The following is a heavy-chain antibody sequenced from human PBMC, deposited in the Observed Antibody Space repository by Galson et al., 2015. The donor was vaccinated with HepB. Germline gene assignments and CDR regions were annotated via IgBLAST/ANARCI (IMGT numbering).Heavy chain of an antibody. CDR3: ARDPDITMIVVVGYYFDY. V-gene: IGHV1-18*01. CDR1: GYTFTSYG. Sequence: SVKVSCKASGYTFTSYGISWVRQAPGQGLEWMGWISAYNGNTNYAQKLQGRVTMTTDTSTSTAYMELRSLRSDDTAVYYCARDPDITMIVVVGYYFDYWGQGTLVTVSS. CDR2: ISAYNGNT. D-gene: IGHD3-22*01. J-gene: IGHJ4*02.